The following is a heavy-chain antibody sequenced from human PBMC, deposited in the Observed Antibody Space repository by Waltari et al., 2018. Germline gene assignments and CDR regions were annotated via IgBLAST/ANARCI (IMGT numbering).Heavy chain of an antibody. CDR3: ARIPVGFDSSGYYVGLRKMAFDI. V-gene: IGHV4-34*01. CDR1: GGSFSGYY. D-gene: IGHD3-22*01. CDR2: INHSGST. J-gene: IGHJ3*02. Sequence: QVQLQQWGAGLLKPSETLSLTCAVYGGSFSGYYWSWIRQPPGTGLEWIGEINHSGSTNYTPSLKSRVTISVDTSKNQCSLKLSSVTAADTAVYYCARIPVGFDSSGYYVGLRKMAFDIWGQGTMVTVSS.